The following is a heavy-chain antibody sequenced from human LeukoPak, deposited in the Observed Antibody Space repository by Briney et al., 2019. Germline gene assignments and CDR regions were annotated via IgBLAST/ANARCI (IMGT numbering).Heavy chain of an antibody. D-gene: IGHD3-3*01. J-gene: IGHJ5*02. V-gene: IGHV3-NL1*01. CDR2: IYSGGST. Sequence: GGSLRLSCAASGFTFSSYGMHWVRQAPGKGLEWVSVIYSGGSTYYADSVKGRFTISRDNSKNTLYLQMNSLRAEDTAVYYCARHDWFDPWGQGTLVTVSS. CDR3: ARHDWFDP. CDR1: GFTFSSYG.